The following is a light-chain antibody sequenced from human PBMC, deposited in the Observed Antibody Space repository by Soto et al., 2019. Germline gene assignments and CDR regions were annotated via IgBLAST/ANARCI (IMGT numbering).Light chain of an antibody. Sequence: EIVLTQSPGTLSLSPGERATLSCRASQTVLTNYLAWYQQRPGQAPRLLIYGASSRAAGIPDRFIGSGSGTDFTLTITRLEPEDFAVYYCQHYGSTPWTFGQGTKVEIK. CDR3: QHYGSTPWT. CDR2: GAS. CDR1: QTVLTNY. V-gene: IGKV3-20*01. J-gene: IGKJ1*01.